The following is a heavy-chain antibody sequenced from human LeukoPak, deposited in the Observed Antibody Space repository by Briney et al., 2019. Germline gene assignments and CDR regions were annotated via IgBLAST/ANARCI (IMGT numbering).Heavy chain of an antibody. CDR3: ARFGRSLGIENAFDI. CDR2: IFYSRST. V-gene: IGHV4-39*07. J-gene: IGHJ3*02. D-gene: IGHD7-27*01. CDR1: GGSISSSSYY. Sequence: SETLSLTCTVSGGSISSSSYYWGWIRQPPGKGLEWIGSIFYSRSTNYNPSLKSRVTISVDTSKNQFSLKLSSVTAADTAVYYCARFGRSLGIENAFDIWGQGTMVTVSS.